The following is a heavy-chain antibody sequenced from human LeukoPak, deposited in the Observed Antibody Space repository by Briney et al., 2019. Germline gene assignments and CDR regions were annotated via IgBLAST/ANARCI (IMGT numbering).Heavy chain of an antibody. D-gene: IGHD5-24*01. CDR2: IRYDGSNK. CDR1: GFTFSGYG. Sequence: GGSLRLSCAASGFTFSGYGMHWVRQAPGKGLEWVAFIRYDGSNKYYADSVKGRFAISRDNSKNTLYLQMNSLRAEDTAVYYCAKEGHRRDGYKGGFDYWGQGPLVTVSS. CDR3: AKEGHRRDGYKGGFDY. J-gene: IGHJ4*02. V-gene: IGHV3-30*02.